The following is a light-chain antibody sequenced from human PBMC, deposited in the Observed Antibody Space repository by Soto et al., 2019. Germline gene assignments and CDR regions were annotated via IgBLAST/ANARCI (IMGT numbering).Light chain of an antibody. V-gene: IGKV3-15*01. J-gene: IGKJ1*01. CDR3: QQYIYRPWT. Sequence: EIVMTQSPATVSVLPGESPTLSCRASQSITSSVAWYQQKPGQAPKLLIYAPSTRAKGISDTFSGSGSGTEFTLAISGLQSEDFAVYYCQQYIYRPWTFGPGTKVDIK. CDR2: APS. CDR1: QSITSS.